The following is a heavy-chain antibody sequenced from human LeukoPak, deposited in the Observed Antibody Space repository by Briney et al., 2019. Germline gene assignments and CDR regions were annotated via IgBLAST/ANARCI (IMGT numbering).Heavy chain of an antibody. D-gene: IGHD1-14*01. CDR2: IAYDGSRA. J-gene: IGHJ4*02. V-gene: IGHV3-33*01. Sequence: GGSLRLSCAGSGFTFGGYGMHWFRQTPGKGLEWVAVIAYDGSRAFYADSVKGQFTISRDNSKNTMSVQMDDLRAEDTAVYYCTRYNNDHFDYRGQGTLVTVSS. CDR3: TRYNNDHFDY. CDR1: GFTFGGYG.